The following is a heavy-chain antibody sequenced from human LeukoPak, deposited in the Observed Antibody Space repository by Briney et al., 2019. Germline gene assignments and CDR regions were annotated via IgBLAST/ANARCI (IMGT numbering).Heavy chain of an antibody. CDR2: IYYSGST. Sequence: SETLSLTCTVSGGSISSGDYYWSWIRQPPGKGLEWIGYIYYSGSTYYNPSLKSRVTISVDTSKNQFSLKLSSVTAADTAVYYCARVPTGVPFLRGSFDYWGQGTLVTVSS. J-gene: IGHJ4*02. V-gene: IGHV4-30-4*08. D-gene: IGHD3-3*01. CDR3: ARVPTGVPFLRGSFDY. CDR1: GGSISSGDYY.